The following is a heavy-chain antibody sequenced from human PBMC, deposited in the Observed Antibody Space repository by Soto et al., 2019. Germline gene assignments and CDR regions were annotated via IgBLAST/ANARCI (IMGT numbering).Heavy chain of an antibody. V-gene: IGHV3-21*01. CDR2: ISSSSSYI. CDR3: ARDQSKEGLGYYYYYMDV. D-gene: IGHD4-4*01. CDR1: GFTFSSYS. Sequence: GESLKISCAASGFTFSSYSMNWVRQAPGKGLEWVSSISSSSSYIYYAYSVKGRFTISRDNAKNSLYLQMNRLRAEDTAVYYCARDQSKEGLGYYYYYMDVWGKGTTVTVSS. J-gene: IGHJ6*03.